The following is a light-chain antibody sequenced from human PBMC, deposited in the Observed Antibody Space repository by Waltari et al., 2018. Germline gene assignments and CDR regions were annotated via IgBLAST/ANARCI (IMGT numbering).Light chain of an antibody. Sequence: QSVLTQPPSVSEAPRQRVTIPCSGSSSNIGNTAVNWYQQLPGKAPKLLIYYDDLLPSGVSDRFSGSKSGTSASLAISGLQSEDEADYYCAAWDDSLSGVVFGGGTKLTVL. J-gene: IGLJ2*01. V-gene: IGLV1-36*01. CDR1: SSNIGNTA. CDR3: AAWDDSLSGVV. CDR2: YDD.